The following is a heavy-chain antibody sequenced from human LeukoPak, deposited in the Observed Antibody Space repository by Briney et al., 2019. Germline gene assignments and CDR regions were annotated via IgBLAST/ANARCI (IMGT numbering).Heavy chain of an antibody. J-gene: IGHJ6*02. D-gene: IGHD1-1*01. CDR2: VSYDGGNS. Sequence: GGSLRLSCAASGFTFSTYTIHWVRQAPGKGLEWVAVVSYDGGNSYYADSVKGRFTVSRDNSKNTLYLQMNSLRAEDTALYYCARDRTTLVCYYYGMDVWGPGTTVTVSS. V-gene: IGHV3-30-3*01. CDR1: GFTFSTYT. CDR3: ARDRTTLVCYYYGMDV.